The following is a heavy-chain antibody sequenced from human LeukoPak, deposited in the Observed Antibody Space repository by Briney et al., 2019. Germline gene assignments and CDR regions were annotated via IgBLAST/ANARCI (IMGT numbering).Heavy chain of an antibody. Sequence: SETLSLTCTVSGGSISSYYWTWIRQPPGKGLGWIGNIYYSGPTNYNPSLESRVTMSIVPSKKQFSLKLTSVTAAGSAVYYCASAGSSGWYPAYYGMDVWGQGTTVTVSS. CDR3: ASAGSSGWYPAYYGMDV. V-gene: IGHV4-59*01. CDR2: IYYSGPT. CDR1: GGSISSYY. D-gene: IGHD6-19*01. J-gene: IGHJ6*02.